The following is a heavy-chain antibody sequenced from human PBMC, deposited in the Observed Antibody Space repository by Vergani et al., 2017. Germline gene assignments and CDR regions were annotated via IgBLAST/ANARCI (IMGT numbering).Heavy chain of an antibody. CDR2: ISGSGGST. CDR3: AKGSKGSSWYTPNDY. V-gene: IGHV3-23*01. J-gene: IGHJ4*02. Sequence: EVQLLESGGGLVQPGGSLRLSCAASGFTFSSYAMSWVHQAPGKGLEWVSAISGSGGSTYYADSVKGRFTISRDNSKNTLYLQMNSLRAEDTAVYYCAKGSKGSSWYTPNDYWGQGTLVTVSS. D-gene: IGHD6-13*01. CDR1: GFTFSSYA.